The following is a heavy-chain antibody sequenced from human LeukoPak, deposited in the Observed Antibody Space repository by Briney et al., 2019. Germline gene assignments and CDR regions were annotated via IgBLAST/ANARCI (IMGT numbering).Heavy chain of an antibody. CDR1: GFPFSEAW. CDR2: ITSTTDGGTT. CDR3: TTYLTT. Sequence: GGSLRLSCEVSGFPFSEAWMGWVRQAPGKGLEWVGRITSTTDGGTTDHAAPVRGRFTISRDDSKTTLYLQMNSLKTEDTAVYYCTTYLTTRGQGTLVTVSS. V-gene: IGHV3-15*01. J-gene: IGHJ4*02. D-gene: IGHD4/OR15-4a*01.